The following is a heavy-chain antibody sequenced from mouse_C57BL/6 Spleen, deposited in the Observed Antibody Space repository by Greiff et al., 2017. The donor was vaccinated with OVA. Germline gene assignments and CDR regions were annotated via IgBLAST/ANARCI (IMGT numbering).Heavy chain of an antibody. D-gene: IGHD4-1*01. CDR2: INYDGSST. J-gene: IGHJ2*01. CDR3: ARIPLGRGFDY. V-gene: IGHV5-16*01. Sequence: DVKLVESAGGLVQPGSSMKLSCTASGFTFSDYYMAWVRQVPEKGLEWVANINYDGSSTYYLDSLKSRFIISRDNAKNILYLQMSSLKSEDTATYYCARIPLGRGFDYWGQGTTLTVSS. CDR1: GFTFSDYY.